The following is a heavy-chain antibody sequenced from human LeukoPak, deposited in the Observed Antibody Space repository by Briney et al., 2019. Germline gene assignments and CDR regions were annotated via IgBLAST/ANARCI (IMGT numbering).Heavy chain of an antibody. Sequence: SETLSLTCAVYGGSFSGYYWSWIRQPPGKGLEWIGEINHSGSTNYNPSLKSRVTMSVDTSKNQFSLKLSSVTAADTAVYYCARSRSGYFMNYYYYGMDVWGQGTTVTVSS. CDR2: INHSGST. D-gene: IGHD3-3*01. J-gene: IGHJ6*02. CDR3: ARSRSGYFMNYYYYGMDV. V-gene: IGHV4-34*01. CDR1: GGSFSGYY.